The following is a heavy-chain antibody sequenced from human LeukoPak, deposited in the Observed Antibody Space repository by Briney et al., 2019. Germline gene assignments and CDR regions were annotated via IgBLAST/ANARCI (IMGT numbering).Heavy chain of an antibody. D-gene: IGHD6-13*01. V-gene: IGHV3-66*02. CDR3: ARGGSSSSFFDY. Sequence: GGSLRLSCAASGFTVSSNYMSWVRQAPGKGLEWVSVIYSGGSTYYADSVKGRFTISRDNSKNTLYLQMKSLRAEDTAVYYCARGGSSSSFFDYWGQGTLVTVSS. CDR2: IYSGGST. CDR1: GFTVSSNY. J-gene: IGHJ4*02.